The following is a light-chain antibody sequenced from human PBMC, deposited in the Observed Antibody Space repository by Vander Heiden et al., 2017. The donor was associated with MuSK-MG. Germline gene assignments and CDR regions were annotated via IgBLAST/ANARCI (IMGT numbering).Light chain of an antibody. CDR1: SSNIVAGYP. CDR2: DNT. V-gene: IGLV1-40*01. CDR3: QSYDLNLSGIM. J-gene: IGLJ3*02. Sequence: SVLTHPPPLSGPPGPPATIPCTGSSSNIVAGYPVHWYQQLPGAAPKLLIYDNTRRPSGVPDRFSGSRSGTSVSLAITGLQAEDEADYYCQSYDLNLSGIMFGAGTKLTVL.